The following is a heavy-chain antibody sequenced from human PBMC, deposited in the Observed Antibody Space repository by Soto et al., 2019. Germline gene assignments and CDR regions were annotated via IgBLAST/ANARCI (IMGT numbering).Heavy chain of an antibody. CDR1: GGSISSGGYY. CDR3: ARDLIHDRISEWYFDL. V-gene: IGHV4-31*03. J-gene: IGHJ2*01. Sequence: QVQLQEAGPGLVKPSQTLSLTCTVSGGSISSGGYYWSWIRQHPGTGLEWIGYIYYSGSTYYNPSLKTRVTLTVATSKNQFSLPLSSVTAADTAVYYWARDLIHDRISEWYFDLWGRGGLVTVSS. CDR2: IYYSGST. D-gene: IGHD3-22*01.